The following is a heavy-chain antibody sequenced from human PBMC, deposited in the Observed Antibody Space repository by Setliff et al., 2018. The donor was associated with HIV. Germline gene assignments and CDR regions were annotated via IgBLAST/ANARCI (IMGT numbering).Heavy chain of an antibody. J-gene: IGHJ6*03. Sequence: SETLSLTCALYGGSFSGYSWTWIRQSPGKGLEWLGETSHTERSHYNPSLRYRVTISLDTSKNQFSLILRSVTAADTAVYYCARGRISSAATRFFYMDVWANGTTVTVS. CDR1: GGSFSGYS. CDR2: TSHTERS. V-gene: IGHV4-34*01. D-gene: IGHD6-13*01. CDR3: ARGRISSAATRFFYMDV.